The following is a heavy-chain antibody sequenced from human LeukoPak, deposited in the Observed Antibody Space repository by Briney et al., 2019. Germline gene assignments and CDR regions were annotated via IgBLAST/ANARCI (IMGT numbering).Heavy chain of an antibody. V-gene: IGHV3-23*01. CDR3: AKGGRYCLIYYYYMDV. CDR1: GFTFNSYA. CDR2: ISGSGGST. Sequence: GGSLRLSCAASGFTFNSYAMSWVRQAPGKGLEWVSAISGSGGSTYYADSVKGRFTISRDNSKNTLYLQMNSLRAEDTAVYYCAKGGRYCLIYYYYMDVWGKGTTVTVSS. D-gene: IGHD3-10*01. J-gene: IGHJ6*03.